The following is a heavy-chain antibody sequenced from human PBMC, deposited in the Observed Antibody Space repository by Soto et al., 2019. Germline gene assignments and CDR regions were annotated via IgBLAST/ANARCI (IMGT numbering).Heavy chain of an antibody. V-gene: IGHV3-23*01. J-gene: IGHJ5*02. Sequence: PGGSLRLSCAASGFTFGTYAMNWVRQAPGKGLEWVSGITGSGGSTYYADSVKGRFTISRDNSKNTLYLQMSSLRADDTAVYYCAKGRSVDTRDWFDPWGQGTLVTVSS. CDR2: ITGSGGST. D-gene: IGHD5-18*01. CDR1: GFTFGTYA. CDR3: AKGRSVDTRDWFDP.